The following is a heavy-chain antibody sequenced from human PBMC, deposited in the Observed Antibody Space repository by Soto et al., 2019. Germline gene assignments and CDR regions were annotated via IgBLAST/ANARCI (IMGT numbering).Heavy chain of an antibody. V-gene: IGHV1-46*01. D-gene: IGHD1-26*01. CDR3: ARITDTTQTFDY. J-gene: IGHJ4*01. Sequence: ASVKVSCKTSGYTFTRYFIHWVRQAPGQGLEWMGVINPSGGSTSYTQKFQGRVTMTRDTSASTVYMEVSSLRSEDTAVYYCARITDTTQTFDYWGQGTLVTVSS. CDR1: GYTFTRYF. CDR2: INPSGGST.